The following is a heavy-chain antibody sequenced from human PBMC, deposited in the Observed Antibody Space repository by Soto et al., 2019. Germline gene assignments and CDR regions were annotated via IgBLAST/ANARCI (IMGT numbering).Heavy chain of an antibody. D-gene: IGHD2-2*01. CDR1: GFTFTYFA. V-gene: IGHV3-23*01. J-gene: IGHJ4*02. Sequence: EVQLLESGGGLVQPGGSLRLSCTASGFTFTYFAFSWVRQAPGKGLEWVSAISANGQGIYYADSVRGRFTISRHNSKNTVFLHMDSLRAEETAVYYCAKDRDYPRDQFHYWGQGTLVTVSS. CDR3: AKDRDYPRDQFHY. CDR2: ISANGQGI.